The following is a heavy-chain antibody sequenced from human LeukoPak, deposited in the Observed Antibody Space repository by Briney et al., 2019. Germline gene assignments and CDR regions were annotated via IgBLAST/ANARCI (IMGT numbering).Heavy chain of an antibody. CDR2: IDPGVSDK. J-gene: IGHJ4*02. V-gene: IGHV5-51*01. CDR3: ARSPYSGRYSSFDY. D-gene: IGHD1-26*01. CDR1: GYTFTSYW. Sequence: GESLKISCKGSGYTFTSYWIGWVRQTPGKGLEWMGIIDPGVSDKRYSPSCQGQVTISADKSISTSYLQWSSLKPSDTAMYYCARSPYSGRYSSFDYWGQGTLVTVSS.